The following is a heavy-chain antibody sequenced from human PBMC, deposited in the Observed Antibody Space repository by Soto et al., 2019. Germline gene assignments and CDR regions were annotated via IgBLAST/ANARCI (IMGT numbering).Heavy chain of an antibody. Sequence: GGSLRLSCAASGFTFSSYSMNWVRQAPGKGLEWVSSITSSSSYISYADSVKGRFTISRDNAKNSLYLQMNSLRAEDTAVFYCARDPFIGYCSGGSCYSEHAFDIWGQGTMVTVSS. J-gene: IGHJ3*02. CDR3: ARDPFIGYCSGGSCYSEHAFDI. CDR2: ITSSSSYI. V-gene: IGHV3-21*01. D-gene: IGHD2-15*01. CDR1: GFTFSSYS.